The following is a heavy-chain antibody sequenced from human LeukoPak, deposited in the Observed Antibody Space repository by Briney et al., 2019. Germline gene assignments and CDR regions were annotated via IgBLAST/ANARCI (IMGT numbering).Heavy chain of an antibody. J-gene: IGHJ5*02. D-gene: IGHD6-13*01. Sequence: SQTLSLTCAISGDSVSSNSAAWNWIRESPSRGLGWLGRTYYRSKWYNDYAVSVKSRITINPDTSKNQFSLQLNSVTPEDTAVYYCAGGLGSSWINNWFDPWGQGTLVTVSS. CDR2: TYYRSKWYN. CDR3: AGGLGSSWINNWFDP. V-gene: IGHV6-1*01. CDR1: GDSVSSNSAA.